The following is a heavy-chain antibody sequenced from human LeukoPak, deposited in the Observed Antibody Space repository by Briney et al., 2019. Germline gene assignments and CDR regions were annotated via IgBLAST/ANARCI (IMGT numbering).Heavy chain of an antibody. Sequence: SVKVSCKASGLTLSTYAISWVRQAPGQGLEWMGGVIPMFGSAHYAQKFQDRVTITTDESTTIAYMELSSLRSEDTAVYYCASSPRIVGRLDYYYYMYVWGKGTTVTVSS. CDR1: GLTLSTYA. D-gene: IGHD6-6*01. CDR2: VIPMFGSA. V-gene: IGHV1-69*05. CDR3: ASSPRIVGRLDYYYYMYV. J-gene: IGHJ6*03.